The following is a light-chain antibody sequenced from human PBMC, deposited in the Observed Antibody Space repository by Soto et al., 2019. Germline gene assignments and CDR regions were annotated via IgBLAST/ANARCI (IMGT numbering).Light chain of an antibody. CDR3: QQSHSTPYT. V-gene: IGKV4-1*01. CDR2: WAS. Sequence: DIVMTQSPDSLAVSLGERATINCKSSQSVLYSSNNKNYLAWYQQKPGQPPKLLIYWASTRESGVPDRFSGSGSGTDFTLTISSLQREDFATYVCQQSHSTPYTFGQGTKLEI. J-gene: IGKJ2*01. CDR1: QSVLYSSNNKNY.